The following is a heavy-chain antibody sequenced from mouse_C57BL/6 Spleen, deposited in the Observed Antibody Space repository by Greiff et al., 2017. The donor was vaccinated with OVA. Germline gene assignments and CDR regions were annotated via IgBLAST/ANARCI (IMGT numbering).Heavy chain of an antibody. V-gene: IGHV14-2*01. D-gene: IGHD1-1*01. J-gene: IGHJ1*03. CDR3: ARWYDGSSYGYFDV. Sequence: VQLQQSGAELVKPGASVKLSCTASGFNFKDYYMHWVKQRTEQGLEWIGRIDPEDGGTKYAPKFQGKATITADTSSNTAYLQLSSLTSEDTAVYYCARWYDGSSYGYFDVWGKGTTVTVSS. CDR1: GFNFKDYY. CDR2: IDPEDGGT.